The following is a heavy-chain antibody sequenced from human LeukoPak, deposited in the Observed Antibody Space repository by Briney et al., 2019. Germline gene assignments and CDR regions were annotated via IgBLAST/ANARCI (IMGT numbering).Heavy chain of an antibody. V-gene: IGHV1-8*03. CDR2: MNPNSGNT. D-gene: IGHD2-21*02. J-gene: IGHJ4*02. CDR3: ARGREVTHFDY. CDR1: GYTFTSYD. Sequence: ASAKVSCKASGYTFTSYDINWVRQATGQGLEWMGWMNPNSGNTGYAQKFQGRVTITRNTSISTAYMELSSLRSEDTAVYYCARGREVTHFDYWGQGTLVTVSS.